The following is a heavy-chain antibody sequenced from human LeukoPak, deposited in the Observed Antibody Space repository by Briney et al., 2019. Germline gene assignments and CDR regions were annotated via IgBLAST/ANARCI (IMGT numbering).Heavy chain of an antibody. CDR3: AKDISYILEGGSFDY. J-gene: IGHJ4*02. CDR1: GFTFDDYA. CDR2: ISWNSGSI. Sequence: GRSLRLSCAASGFTFDDYAMHWVRQAPGKGLEWVSGISWNSGSIGYADSVKGRFTISRDNAKNSPYLQMNSLRAEDTALYYCAKDISYILEGGSFDYWGQGTLVTVSS. V-gene: IGHV3-9*01. D-gene: IGHD3-16*01.